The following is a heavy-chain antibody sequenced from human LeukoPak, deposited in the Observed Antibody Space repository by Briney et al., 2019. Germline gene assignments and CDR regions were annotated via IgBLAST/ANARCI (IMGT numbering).Heavy chain of an antibody. D-gene: IGHD3-10*01. J-gene: IGHJ5*02. CDR1: GFTFISYG. V-gene: IGHV3-23*01. CDR2: ISGSGGST. Sequence: GGSLRLSCAASGFTFISYGMSWVRQAPGKGLEWVSGISGSGGSTYYADSVKGRFTISRDNSKNTLYLQMNSLRAEDTAVYYCAKVRLLWFGGREYNWFDPWGQGTLVTVSS. CDR3: AKVRLLWFGGREYNWFDP.